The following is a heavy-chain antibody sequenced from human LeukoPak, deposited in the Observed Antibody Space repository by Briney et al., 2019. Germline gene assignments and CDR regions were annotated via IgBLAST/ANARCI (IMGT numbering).Heavy chain of an antibody. D-gene: IGHD3-22*01. J-gene: IGHJ5*02. V-gene: IGHV1-2*02. CDR3: ARSGRITMTNWFDH. CDR2: INPNSGGT. CDR1: GYTFTVYY. Sequence: ASVTVSFTASGYTFTVYYMHWVRQAPGQGGGWVGWINPNSGGTNYAQKFQGRVTMTRDTSISTAYMELSRLRSDDTAVYYCARSGRITMTNWFDHWGQGTLVTVSS.